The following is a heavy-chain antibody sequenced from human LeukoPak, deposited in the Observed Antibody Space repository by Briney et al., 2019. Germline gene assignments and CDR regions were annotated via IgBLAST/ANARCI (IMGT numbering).Heavy chain of an antibody. D-gene: IGHD6-13*01. Sequence: PSETLSLTCTVSGGSISSRGYYWSWIRQPPGKGLEWIGYIYYSGSTNYNPSLKSRVTISVDTSKNQLSLKLSSVTAADTAVYYCAREEQHDAFDIWGQGTMVTVSS. CDR1: GGSISSRGYY. CDR3: AREEQHDAFDI. V-gene: IGHV4-61*08. J-gene: IGHJ3*02. CDR2: IYYSGST.